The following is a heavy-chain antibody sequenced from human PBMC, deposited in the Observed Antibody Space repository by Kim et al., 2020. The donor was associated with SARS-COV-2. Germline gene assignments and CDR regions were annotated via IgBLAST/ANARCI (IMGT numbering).Heavy chain of an antibody. V-gene: IGHV6-1*01. J-gene: IGHJ4*02. D-gene: IGHD5-12*01. Sequence: VKSRITINPDTSKNPFSLQLNSVTPEDTAVYYCARDKRGLYSGYDTPFDYWGQGTLVTVSS. CDR3: ARDKRGLYSGYDTPFDY.